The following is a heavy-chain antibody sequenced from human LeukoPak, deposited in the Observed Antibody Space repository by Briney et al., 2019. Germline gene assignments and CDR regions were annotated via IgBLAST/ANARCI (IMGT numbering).Heavy chain of an antibody. D-gene: IGHD1-1*01. CDR3: ARSWNDWEVVGY. V-gene: IGHV1-2*02. J-gene: IGHJ4*02. CDR2: INPNSGGT. Sequence: ASVKVSCKASGYTFTGYYMHWVRQAPGQGLEWMGWINPNSGGTNYAQKFQGRVTMTRDTSISTAYMELSRLGSDDTAVYYCARSWNDWEVVGYWGQGTLVTVSS. CDR1: GYTFTGYY.